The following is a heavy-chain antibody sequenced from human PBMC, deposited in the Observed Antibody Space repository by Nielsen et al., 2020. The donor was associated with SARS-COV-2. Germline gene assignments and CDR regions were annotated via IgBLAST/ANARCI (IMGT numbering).Heavy chain of an antibody. CDR3: ARDSLSSSSWYYYYYGMDV. V-gene: IGHV4-31*02. Sequence: WILQPPGKGLEWIGYIYYSGSTYYNPSLKSRVTISVDTSKNQFSLKLSSVTAADTAVYYCARDSLSSSSWYYYYYGMDVWGQGTTVTVSS. CDR2: IYYSGST. D-gene: IGHD6-13*01. J-gene: IGHJ6*02.